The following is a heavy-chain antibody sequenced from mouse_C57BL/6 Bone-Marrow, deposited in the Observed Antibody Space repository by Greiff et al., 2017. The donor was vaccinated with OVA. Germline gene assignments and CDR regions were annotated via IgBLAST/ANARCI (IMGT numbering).Heavy chain of an antibody. J-gene: IGHJ4*01. CDR3: TPIYDGYRYAMDY. V-gene: IGHV1-15*01. CDR1: GYTFTDYE. D-gene: IGHD2-3*01. CDR2: IDPDTGGT. Sequence: QVQLKQSGAELVRPGASVTLSCKASGYTFTDYEMHWVKQTPVHGLEWIGAIDPDTGGTAYNQKFKGKAILTADKSSSTAYMELRSLTSEDSAVYYCTPIYDGYRYAMDYWGQGTSVTVSS.